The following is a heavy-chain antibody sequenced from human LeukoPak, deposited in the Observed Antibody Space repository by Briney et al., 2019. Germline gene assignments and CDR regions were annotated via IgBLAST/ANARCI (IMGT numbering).Heavy chain of an antibody. CDR2: ISTDGSEI. J-gene: IGHJ4*02. Sequence: PGRSLRLSCAASGFTFSRYGMHWVRQAPGKGLEWVAVISTDGSEIYYGDSVKGRFTISRDNSKNTLYLQVNSLRAEDTAVYYCAKDRRIAVAGPLDYWGQGTPVTVSS. CDR3: AKDRRIAVAGPLDY. V-gene: IGHV3-30*18. CDR1: GFTFSRYG. D-gene: IGHD6-19*01.